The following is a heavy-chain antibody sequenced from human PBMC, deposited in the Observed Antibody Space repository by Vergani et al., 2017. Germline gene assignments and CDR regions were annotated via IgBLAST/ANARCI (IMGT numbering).Heavy chain of an antibody. CDR1: GFSFNTYG. CDR2: IGYDGRIK. V-gene: IGHV3-30*02. D-gene: IGHD1-14*01. CDR3: ARDLRLLYNRFDP. J-gene: IGHJ5*02. Sequence: QVQLVETGGGVVQPGGSLRLYCATSGFSFNTYGAHWVRQAPGKGLEWVAFIGYDGRIKYNVDSVKGRFTISRDNSKSTMYLQMNSLRDEDTGVYYCARDLRLLYNRFDPWGQGTLVTVSS.